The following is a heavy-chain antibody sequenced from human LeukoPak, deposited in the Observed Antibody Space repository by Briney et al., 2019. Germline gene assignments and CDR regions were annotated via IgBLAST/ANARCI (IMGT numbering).Heavy chain of an antibody. CDR3: AKVLKDIVVVPAAIDYGMDV. CDR2: ITGSGSIT. CDR1: GFTFSSYA. Sequence: GRSLRLSCAASGFTFSSYAMHWVRQAPGKGLEWVSSITGSGSITYYADSVTGRFTISRDNSKNTLYLQMNSLRAEDTAVYYCAKVLKDIVVVPAAIDYGMDVWGQGTTVTVSS. V-gene: IGHV3-23*01. D-gene: IGHD2-2*01. J-gene: IGHJ6*02.